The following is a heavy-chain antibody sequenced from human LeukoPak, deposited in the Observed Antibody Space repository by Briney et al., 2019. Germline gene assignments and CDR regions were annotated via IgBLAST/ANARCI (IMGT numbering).Heavy chain of an antibody. CDR3: ARRVRGVTFDY. J-gene: IGHJ4*02. CDR1: GFTFSSYW. V-gene: IGHV3-7*03. D-gene: IGHD3-10*01. CDR2: IKQDGSEK. Sequence: GGSPRLSRAASGFTFSSYWMSWVRQAPGKGLEWVANIKQDGSEKYYVDSVKGRFTISRDNAKNSLYLQMNSLRAEDTAVYYCARRVRGVTFDYWGQGTLVTVSS.